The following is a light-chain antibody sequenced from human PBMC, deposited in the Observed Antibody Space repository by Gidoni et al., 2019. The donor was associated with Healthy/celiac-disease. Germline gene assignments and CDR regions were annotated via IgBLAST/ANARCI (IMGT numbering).Light chain of an antibody. CDR1: QGISSY. J-gene: IGKJ1*01. V-gene: IGKV1D-8*01. CDR3: QQYYSFPWT. CDR2: AAS. Sequence: VICMTQAPSLLSACTGDRDTISWRMSQGISSYLVWYQQKPGKAPELLIYAASTLQSVVPSRFSSSGGGKDFTLTISCLQSEDFATYYFQQYYSFPWTFGQGTKVEIK.